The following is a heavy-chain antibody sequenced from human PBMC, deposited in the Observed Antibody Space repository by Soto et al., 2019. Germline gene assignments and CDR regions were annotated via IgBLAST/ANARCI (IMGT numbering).Heavy chain of an antibody. CDR2: IYQSGVT. D-gene: IGHD6-19*01. CDR1: GDSYSISTYS. Sequence: PSETLSLTCNMSGDSYSISTYSWSWIRQPPGKVLQWIGFIYQSGVTSYNPSLASRVSISLDRSNNQCSLKLKSVTAADTAVYFCAGMPYTSGLRFDPWGPGTLVTVS. J-gene: IGHJ5*02. CDR3: AGMPYTSGLRFDP. V-gene: IGHV4-30-2*01.